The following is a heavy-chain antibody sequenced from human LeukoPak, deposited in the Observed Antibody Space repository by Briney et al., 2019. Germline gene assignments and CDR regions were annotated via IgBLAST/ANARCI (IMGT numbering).Heavy chain of an antibody. D-gene: IGHD3-10*01. J-gene: IGHJ4*02. CDR1: GGSISTYY. V-gene: IGHV4-39*07. CDR2: IYYSGST. Sequence: PSETLSLTCTVSGGSISTYYWTWLRQPPGKGLERIGSIYYSGSTYYNPSLKSRVTISVDTSKNQFSLKLSSVTAADTAVYYCAREPGSEYYFDYWGQGTLVTVSS. CDR3: AREPGSEYYFDY.